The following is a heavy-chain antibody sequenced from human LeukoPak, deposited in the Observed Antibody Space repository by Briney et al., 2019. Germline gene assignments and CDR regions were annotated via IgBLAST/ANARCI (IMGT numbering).Heavy chain of an antibody. Sequence: PGGSLRLSCAASGFTFNSYWMTWVRQAPGKGLEWVANIKKDGNDKYYVDSVKGRFTISRDNARSSLSLQMNSLRVEDTALYYCARGRDXSWXGEIWXXAFDIWGQGTMVTVSS. CDR1: GFTFNSYW. CDR2: IKKDGNDK. CDR3: ARGRDXSWXGEIWXXAFDI. J-gene: IGHJ3*02. V-gene: IGHV3-7*01. D-gene: IGHD3-10*01.